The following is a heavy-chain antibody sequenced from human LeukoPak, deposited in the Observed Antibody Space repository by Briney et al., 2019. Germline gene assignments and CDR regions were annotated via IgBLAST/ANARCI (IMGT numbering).Heavy chain of an antibody. J-gene: IGHJ4*02. CDR3: ARDRQMVRGVILDY. CDR2: INGVGSST. V-gene: IGHV3-74*01. Sequence: GGSLRLSCAASGFTFSTHWMHWVRQAPGKRLVRVSQINGVGSSTHYADSVKGRFTISRDNAKNTLHLQMNSLGAEDTAIYYCARDRQMVRGVILDYWGQGTRVTVSS. CDR1: GFTFSTHW. D-gene: IGHD3-10*01.